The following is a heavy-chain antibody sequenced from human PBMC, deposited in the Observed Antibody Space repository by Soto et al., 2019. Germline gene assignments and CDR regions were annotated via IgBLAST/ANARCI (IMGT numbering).Heavy chain of an antibody. D-gene: IGHD3-3*01. CDR1: GDSISSSSFS. J-gene: IGHJ4*02. V-gene: IGHV4-39*01. CDR3: ASPPKAVSGYFNY. Sequence: SETLSLTCTVSGDSISSSSFSWGWIRQPPGKGLEWIGTIYYTGNTDFNPSLKSRVSIPVDKSKNQFSLRLSSVTAADTAVYYCASPPKAVSGYFNYWGQGALVTVSS. CDR2: IYYTGNT.